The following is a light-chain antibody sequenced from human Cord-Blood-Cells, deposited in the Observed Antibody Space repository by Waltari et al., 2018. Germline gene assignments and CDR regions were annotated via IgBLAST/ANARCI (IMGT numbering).Light chain of an antibody. CDR1: SSDVGGYNY. V-gene: IGLV2-14*01. J-gene: IGLJ2*01. CDR2: DVS. CDR3: SSYTSSSDVV. Sequence: QSALTQPASVSGSPGQSITISCTGTSSDVGGYNYVSWYPQHPGKAPNLMIYDVSNRPSGVSNRFSGSKSGNTASLTISGLQAEDEADYYCSSYTSSSDVVFGGGTKLTVL.